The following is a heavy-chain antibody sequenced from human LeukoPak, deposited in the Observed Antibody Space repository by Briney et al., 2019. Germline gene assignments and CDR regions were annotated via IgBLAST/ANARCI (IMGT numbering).Heavy chain of an antibody. V-gene: IGHV4-59*01. CDR3: ARDPAHYYDSSGYYVNYFDY. J-gene: IGHJ4*02. D-gene: IGHD3-22*01. CDR2: IYYSGST. Sequence: PSGTLSLTCAVSGGSISSYYWSWIRQLPGKGLEWIGYIYYSGSTNYNPSLKSRVTISVDTSKNQFSLKLSSVTAADTAVYYCARDPAHYYDSSGYYVNYFDYWGQGTLVTVSS. CDR1: GGSISSYY.